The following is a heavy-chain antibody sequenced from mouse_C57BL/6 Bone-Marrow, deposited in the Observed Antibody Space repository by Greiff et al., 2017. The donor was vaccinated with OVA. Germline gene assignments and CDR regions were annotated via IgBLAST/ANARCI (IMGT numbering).Heavy chain of an antibody. J-gene: IGHJ2*01. CDR3: ARAGYYYGSNFDY. Sequence: QVQLQQPGAELVKPGASVKMSCKASGYTFTSYWITWVKQRPGQGLAWIGDIYPGSGSTNYNEKFKSKATLTVDTSSSTAYMQLSSLTSEDSAVYYCARAGYYYGSNFDYWGQGTTLTVSS. D-gene: IGHD1-1*01. V-gene: IGHV1-55*01. CDR2: IYPGSGST. CDR1: GYTFTSYW.